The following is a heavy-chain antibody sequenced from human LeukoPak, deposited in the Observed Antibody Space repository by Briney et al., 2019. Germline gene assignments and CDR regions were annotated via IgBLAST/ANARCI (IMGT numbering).Heavy chain of an antibody. V-gene: IGHV3-23*01. CDR2: ISGSGGST. J-gene: IGHJ4*02. CDR1: GFTFSSYW. CDR3: AKDLFSTYDSSGAYEY. Sequence: GGSLRLSCAASGFTFSSYWMSWVRQAPGKGLEWVSAISGSGGSTYYADSVKGRFTISRDNSKNTLYLQMNSLRAEDTAVYYCAKDLFSTYDSSGAYEYWGQGTLVTVSS. D-gene: IGHD3-22*01.